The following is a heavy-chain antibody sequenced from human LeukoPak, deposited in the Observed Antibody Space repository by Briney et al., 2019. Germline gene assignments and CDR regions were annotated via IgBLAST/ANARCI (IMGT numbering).Heavy chain of an antibody. CDR1: GGTFSSYA. J-gene: IGHJ4*02. D-gene: IGHD4-11*01. CDR3: VAEVIEVTMGDY. CDR2: IIPILGIA. V-gene: IGHV1-69*04. Sequence: GSSVKVSCKASGGTFSSYAISWVRQAPGQGLEWMGRIIPILGIANYAQKFQGRVTITADKSTSTAYMELSSLRSEDTAVYYCVAEVIEVTMGDYWGQGTLVTVPS.